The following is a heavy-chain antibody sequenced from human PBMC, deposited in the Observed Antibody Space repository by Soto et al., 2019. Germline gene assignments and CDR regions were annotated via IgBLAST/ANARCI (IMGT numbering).Heavy chain of an antibody. V-gene: IGHV1-69*01. J-gene: IGHJ4*02. CDR1: GGTFSSYS. CDR2: IIPIFGTA. D-gene: IGHD4-17*01. Sequence: QVQLVQSGAEVKKPGSSVKVSCKASGGTFSSYSISWVRQAPGQGLEWMGGIIPIFGTANYAQKFQGRVTITADESTSIAYMELSSLRSEDTAVYYCARMGQYGDYVSDFDYWGQGTLVTVSS. CDR3: ARMGQYGDYVSDFDY.